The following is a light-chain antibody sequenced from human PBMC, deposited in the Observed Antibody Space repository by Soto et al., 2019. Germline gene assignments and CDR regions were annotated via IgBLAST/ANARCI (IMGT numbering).Light chain of an antibody. CDR1: QTIEKY. V-gene: IGKV1-39*01. J-gene: IGKJ4*01. CDR3: QQGLISRT. Sequence: DIQMTQSPSSLSASVGDRVTFTCRASQTIEKYLNWYQYKPGEAPKVLVSAASTLHSGVPSRFSGSGSGTEFTLTISSLQPEDCATYYCQQGLISRTFGGGTKVEVK. CDR2: AAS.